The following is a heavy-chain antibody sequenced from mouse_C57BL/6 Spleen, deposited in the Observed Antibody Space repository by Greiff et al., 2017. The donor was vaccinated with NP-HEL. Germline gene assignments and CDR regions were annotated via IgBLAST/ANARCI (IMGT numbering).Heavy chain of an antibody. J-gene: IGHJ3*01. CDR2: IDPSDSYT. Sequence: VQLQQPGAELVRPGTSVKLSCKASGYTFTSYWMHWVKQRPGQGLEWIGVIDPSDSYTNYNQKFKGKATLTVDTSSSTAYMQLSSLTSEDSAVYYCARSYDYDDGNWGQGTLVTVSA. CDR1: GYTFTSYW. D-gene: IGHD2-4*01. V-gene: IGHV1-59*01. CDR3: ARSYDYDDGN.